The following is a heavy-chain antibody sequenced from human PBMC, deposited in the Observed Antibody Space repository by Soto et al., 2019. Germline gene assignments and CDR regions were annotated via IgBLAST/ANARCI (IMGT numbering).Heavy chain of an antibody. D-gene: IGHD3-3*01. Sequence: PSETLSLTCTVSGGSVTSTSYYWGWIRQPPGKGLEWVGSIYYSGSTYYNPSLNSRVTISVDTPKNQFFLNLNSVTAADTAVYYCVSFVPDFWSCYHSRRPWTYWGQGTLVTVSS. J-gene: IGHJ4*02. CDR1: GGSVTSTSYY. V-gene: IGHV4-39*01. CDR3: VSFVPDFWSCYHSRRPWTY. CDR2: IYYSGST.